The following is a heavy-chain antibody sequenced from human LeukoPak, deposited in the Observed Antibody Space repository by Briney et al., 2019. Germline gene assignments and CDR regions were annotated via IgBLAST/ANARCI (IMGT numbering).Heavy chain of an antibody. Sequence: GGSLRLSCAVSGFTFSSYSMNWVRQAPGKGLEWVSYISSSGSNIYYADSVKGRFTISRDNAKNSLYLQMNSLRAEDTAVYYCARSSTTYYYDTSSHYWGQGTLVTVSS. J-gene: IGHJ4*02. D-gene: IGHD3-22*01. CDR3: ARSSTTYYYDTSSHY. CDR1: GFTFSSYS. V-gene: IGHV3-48*04. CDR2: ISSSGSNI.